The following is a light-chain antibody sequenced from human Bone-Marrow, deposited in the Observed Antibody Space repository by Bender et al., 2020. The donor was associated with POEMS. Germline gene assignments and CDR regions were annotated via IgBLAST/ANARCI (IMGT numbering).Light chain of an antibody. CDR2: EDS. J-gene: IGLJ3*02. CDR1: NIGRKN. CDR3: QVCDIDSDHWV. V-gene: IGLV3-21*02. Sequence: SYVLTQPPSVSVAPGQTARITCGGNNIGRKNVHWYQQKPGQAPVLVVYEDSDRPSGIPERFSGSNSGNTATLTISRVEAADEADYYCQVCDIDSDHWVFGGGTKLTVL.